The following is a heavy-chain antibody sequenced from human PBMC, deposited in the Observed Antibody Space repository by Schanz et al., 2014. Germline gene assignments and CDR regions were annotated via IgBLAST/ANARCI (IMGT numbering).Heavy chain of an antibody. D-gene: IGHD5-12*01. CDR2: INPSGGST. CDR1: GYTFVSDS. Sequence: QVQLVQSGAEVKKPGASVKVSCKASGYTFVSDSMHWVRQAPGQGLEWMGMINPSGGSTTYAQKFQGRVTMTRDTSTSTVYMELSSLRSEDTAVYYCARDFSAYVGNYFDYWGQGTLVAVSS. J-gene: IGHJ4*02. V-gene: IGHV1-46*01. CDR3: ARDFSAYVGNYFDY.